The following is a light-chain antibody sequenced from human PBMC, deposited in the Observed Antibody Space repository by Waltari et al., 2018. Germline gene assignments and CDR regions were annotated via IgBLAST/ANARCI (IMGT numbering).Light chain of an antibody. CDR3: SSYTSSSTVV. CDR2: DVS. Sequence: QSALTQLPSVSGSPGQSVTISCTGTSSDVGSYNRVSWYQQPPRTAPKLIIYDVSSQPSGVPDRFSASKSRNTASLTISVLQAEDEADYYCSSYTSSSTVVFGGGTKLTVL. V-gene: IGLV2-18*02. J-gene: IGLJ2*01. CDR1: SSDVGSYNR.